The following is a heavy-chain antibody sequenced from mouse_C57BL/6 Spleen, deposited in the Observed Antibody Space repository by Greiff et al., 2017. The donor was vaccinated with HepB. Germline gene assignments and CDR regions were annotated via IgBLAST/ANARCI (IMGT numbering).Heavy chain of an antibody. CDR3: ARLGDYDTFAY. J-gene: IGHJ3*01. CDR1: GFTFSDYY. CDR2: ISNGGGST. V-gene: IGHV5-12*01. Sequence: DVQLVESGGGLVQPGGSLKLSCAASGFTFSDYYMYWVRQTPEKRLEWVAYISNGGGSTYYPDTVKGRFTISRDNAKNTLYLQMSRLKSEDTAMYYCARLGDYDTFAYWGQGTLVTVSA. D-gene: IGHD2-4*01.